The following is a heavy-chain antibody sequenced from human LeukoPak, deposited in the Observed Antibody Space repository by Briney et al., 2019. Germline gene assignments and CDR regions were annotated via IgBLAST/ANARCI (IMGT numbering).Heavy chain of an antibody. J-gene: IGHJ3*02. D-gene: IGHD2-8*01. Sequence: PGGSLRLSCAASGFTFDDYGMSWVRQAPGKGLEWVSGIIWSGGSTGYADSVKGRFTVSRDNAKNSLYLQMNTLRVEDTALYYCARGGRANGVYDAFDIWGQGTIVTVSS. CDR2: IIWSGGST. CDR3: ARGGRANGVYDAFDI. CDR1: GFTFDDYG. V-gene: IGHV3-20*04.